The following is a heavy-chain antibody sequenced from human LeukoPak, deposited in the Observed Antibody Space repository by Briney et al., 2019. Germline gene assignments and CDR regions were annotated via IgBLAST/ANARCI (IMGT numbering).Heavy chain of an antibody. CDR2: ISGTGYNT. CDR3: AKHVSGSLFYFDY. J-gene: IGHJ4*02. CDR1: GLTFRNCA. V-gene: IGHV3-23*01. D-gene: IGHD3-10*01. Sequence: GGSLRLSCAASGLTFRNCAMSWVRQAPGKGLEWVSGISGTGYNTYYAGSVKGRFTISRDNSKNTLYLQMNSLGAEDTAVYYCAKHVSGSLFYFDYWGQRTLVTVSS.